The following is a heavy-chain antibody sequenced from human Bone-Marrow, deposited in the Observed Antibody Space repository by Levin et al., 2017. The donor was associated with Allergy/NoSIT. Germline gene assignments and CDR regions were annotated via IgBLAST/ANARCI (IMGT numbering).Heavy chain of an antibody. CDR2: FDPEDGET. V-gene: IGHV1-24*01. CDR1: GYTLTEFS. J-gene: IGHJ4*02. D-gene: IGHD3-22*01. Sequence: GASVKVSCKVSGYTLTEFSMHWVRQAPGQGLEWMGGFDPEDGETIYAQKFQGRVTRTEDTSTDTASMELSSLRSEDTAMYYCATEPAPGLEKYYDTSGLGDWGQGTLVTVSS. CDR3: ATEPAPGLEKYYDTSGLGD.